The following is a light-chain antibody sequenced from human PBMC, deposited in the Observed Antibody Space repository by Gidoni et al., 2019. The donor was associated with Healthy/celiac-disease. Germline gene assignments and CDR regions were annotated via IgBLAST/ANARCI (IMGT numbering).Light chain of an antibody. V-gene: IGLV3-1*01. CDR1: TLGDKY. J-gene: IGLJ2*01. Sequence: YELTQPPAVSVSPGQTASITCSGDTLGDKYACWYQQKPGQSPVLVIYQDSKRPSGIPERFSGSNSGNTATLTISGTQAMDEADYYCQAWDSSTFVVFGGGTKLTVL. CDR3: QAWDSSTFVV. CDR2: QDS.